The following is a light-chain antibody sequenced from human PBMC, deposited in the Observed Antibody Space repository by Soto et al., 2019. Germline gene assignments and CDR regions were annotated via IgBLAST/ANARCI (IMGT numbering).Light chain of an antibody. Sequence: QSVLAQPPSASGSPGQSVTISCTGTSSDVGGYNYVSWYQQHPGKAPKLMIYDVSQRPSGVPDRFSGSKSGNTASLTVSGLQAEDEADYYCSSYAGTYIVFGPGTKVTVL. J-gene: IGLJ1*01. CDR1: SSDVGGYNY. V-gene: IGLV2-8*01. CDR2: DVS. CDR3: SSYAGTYIV.